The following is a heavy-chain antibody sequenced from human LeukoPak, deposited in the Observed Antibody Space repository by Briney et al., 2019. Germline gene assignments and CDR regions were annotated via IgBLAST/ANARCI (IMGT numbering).Heavy chain of an antibody. Sequence: PSETLSLTCTVSGDSISTSNSYWGWIRQPPGEGLEGIGRIYYSGNTYYNASLKSRVTISVDTSKNQFSLKLTSVTAADTAVYYCARLISYGDYFDYWGQGTLVTVSS. D-gene: IGHD5-18*01. V-gene: IGHV4-39*01. CDR2: IYYSGNT. J-gene: IGHJ4*02. CDR3: ARLISYGDYFDY. CDR1: GDSISTSNSY.